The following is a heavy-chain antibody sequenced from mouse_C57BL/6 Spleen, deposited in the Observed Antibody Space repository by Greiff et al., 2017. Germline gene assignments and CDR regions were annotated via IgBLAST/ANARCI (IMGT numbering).Heavy chain of an antibody. V-gene: IGHV5-9*01. J-gene: IGHJ1*03. CDR3: ARHADYYGSSYDWYCDV. Sequence: LQQSGGGLVKPGGSLKLSCAASGFTFSSYTMSWVRQTPEKRLEWVATISGGGGNTYYPDSVKGRITISRDNAKNTLYLQMSSLRSEDTALYYCARHADYYGSSYDWYCDVWGTGTTVTVSS. CDR2: ISGGGGNT. D-gene: IGHD1-1*01. CDR1: GFTFSSYT.